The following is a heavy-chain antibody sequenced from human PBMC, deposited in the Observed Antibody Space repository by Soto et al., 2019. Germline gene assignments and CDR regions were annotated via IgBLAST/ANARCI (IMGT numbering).Heavy chain of an antibody. Sequence: GGSLRLSCAASGFTFSSYAMSWVRQAPGKGLEWVSVIYSGGSTYYADSVKGRFTISRDNSKNTLYLQMNSLRAEDTAVYYCARDLGGSYYYYGMDVWGQGTTVTVSS. CDR3: ARDLGGSYYYYGMDV. CDR1: GFTFSSYA. CDR2: IYSGGST. V-gene: IGHV3-53*01. J-gene: IGHJ6*02. D-gene: IGHD1-26*01.